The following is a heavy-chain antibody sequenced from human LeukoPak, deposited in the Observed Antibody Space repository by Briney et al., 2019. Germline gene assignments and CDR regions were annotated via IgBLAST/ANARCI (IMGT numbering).Heavy chain of an antibody. CDR3: ARERYSSSWYDY. D-gene: IGHD6-13*01. CDR1: GGSFSGYY. V-gene: IGHV4-34*01. Sequence: SETLSLTCAVYGGSFSGYYWSWIRQPPGKGLEWIGEINHSGSTNYNPSLKSRDTISVDTSKNQFSLKLSSVTAADTAVYYCARERYSSSWYDYWGQGTLVTVSS. J-gene: IGHJ4*02. CDR2: INHSGST.